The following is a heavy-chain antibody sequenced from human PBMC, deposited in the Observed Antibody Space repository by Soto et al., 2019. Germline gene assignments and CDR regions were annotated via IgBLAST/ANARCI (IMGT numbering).Heavy chain of an antibody. Sequence: EVKLLESGGGLVRPGGSLRVSCAASGFSFRDYAMTWVRQAPGRGLEWVPGISGKGDNTYYADSVKGRFSISRDNSNNTVYLHMQSLRGEDTAVYYCAKVRLYDSGEYHRDGLDIWGQGTRVTVSS. D-gene: IGHD3-22*01. CDR2: ISGKGDNT. CDR1: GFSFRDYA. V-gene: IGHV3-23*01. CDR3: AKVRLYDSGEYHRDGLDI. J-gene: IGHJ3*02.